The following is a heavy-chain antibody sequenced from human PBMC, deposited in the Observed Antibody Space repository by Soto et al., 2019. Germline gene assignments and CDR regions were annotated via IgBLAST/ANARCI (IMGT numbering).Heavy chain of an antibody. CDR3: AKDLRNYYDSSGYHDAFDI. J-gene: IGHJ3*02. CDR2: ISNSGGST. Sequence: VGSLRLSCAASCFTFSSHAMSWVRQTPGKGLEWVSSISNSGGSTYYADSVKGRFTISRDNSKNTVYLQMKSLRAEDTAIYFCAKDLRNYYDSSGYHDAFDIWGQGTMVTVSS. CDR1: CFTFSSHA. V-gene: IGHV3-23*01. D-gene: IGHD3-22*01.